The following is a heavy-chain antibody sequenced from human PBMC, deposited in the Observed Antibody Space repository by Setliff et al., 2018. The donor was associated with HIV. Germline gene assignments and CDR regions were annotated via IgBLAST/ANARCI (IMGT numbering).Heavy chain of an antibody. CDR2: IDHSGST. V-gene: IGHV4-4*01. CDR3: ARLHTDYGSWYFDA. CDR1: DDSITGNNW. Sequence: SETLSLTCTVSDDSITGNNWWNWVRQPPGKGLEWIGEIDHSGSTNYSPSLKSRVTMSVDKSKKQFSLKLKSMAAADTAVYCCARLHTDYGSWYFDAWGPGTLVTVSS. J-gene: IGHJ5*02. D-gene: IGHD3-10*01.